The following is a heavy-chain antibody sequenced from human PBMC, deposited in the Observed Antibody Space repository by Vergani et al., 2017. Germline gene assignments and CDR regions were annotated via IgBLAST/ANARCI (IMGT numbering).Heavy chain of an antibody. D-gene: IGHD4-23*01. V-gene: IGHV4-61*02. CDR2: IYTSGST. CDR3: ARDQLIRVTPGYNWFDP. CDR1: GGSISSGSYY. Sequence: QVQLQESGPGLVKPSQTLSLTCTVSGGSISSGSYYWSWIRQPAGKGLEWIGRIYTSGSTNYNPSLKSRVTISVDTSKNQFSLKLSSVTAADTAVYYCARDQLIRVTPGYNWFDPWGQGTLVTVSS. J-gene: IGHJ5*02.